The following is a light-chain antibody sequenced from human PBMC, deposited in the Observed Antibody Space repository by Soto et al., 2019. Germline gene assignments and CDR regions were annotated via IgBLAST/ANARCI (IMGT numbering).Light chain of an antibody. CDR2: DVT. V-gene: IGLV2-11*01. CDR1: SSDVGGYNF. Sequence: SALTQPRSVSGSPGQSVTISCTGTSSDVGGYNFVSWYQHHPGKAPKLMIYDVTERPSGVPDRFAGSKSDNTASLTISGLQVEDEADYSCCSYAGTYTFVFGTGTKLTVL. J-gene: IGLJ1*01. CDR3: CSYAGTYTFV.